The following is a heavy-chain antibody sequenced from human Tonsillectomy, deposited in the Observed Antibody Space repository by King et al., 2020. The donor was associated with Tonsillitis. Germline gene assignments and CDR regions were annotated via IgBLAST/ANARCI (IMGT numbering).Heavy chain of an antibody. J-gene: IGHJ4*02. CDR1: GYSFTNYW. D-gene: IGHD1-26*01. V-gene: IGHV5-51*01. Sequence: DVQLVESGAEVKKPGESLNISCKGSGYSFTNYWIGWVRQMPGKGLEWMGIIHPGDSDTRYSPSFQGKVTISADKSISTAYLQWSRLKASDTAIYYCARRGIVGAHSDYWGQGTLVTVSS. CDR3: ARRGIVGAHSDY. CDR2: IHPGDSDT.